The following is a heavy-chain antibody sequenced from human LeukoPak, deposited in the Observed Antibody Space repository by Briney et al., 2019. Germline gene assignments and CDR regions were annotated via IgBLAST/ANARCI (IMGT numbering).Heavy chain of an antibody. CDR2: IKLDGSEK. CDR3: ARDSPHSSSFAYDY. V-gene: IGHV3-7*01. D-gene: IGHD6-13*01. J-gene: IGHJ4*02. Sequence: GGSLRPSCAASGFTFSSYWMSWVRQAPGKGLEWVANIKLDGSEKYYVDSVKGRFTISRDNAKNSLYLQMWSLRAGDTAMYYCARDSPHSSSFAYDYWGQGTLVTVSS. CDR1: GFTFSSYW.